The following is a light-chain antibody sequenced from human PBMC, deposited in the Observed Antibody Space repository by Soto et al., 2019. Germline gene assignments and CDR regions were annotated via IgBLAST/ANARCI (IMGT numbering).Light chain of an antibody. J-gene: IGKJ2*01. CDR1: RSVSSN. CDR2: GAS. Sequence: EIVMTQSPATLSVSPGERATLSCRASRSVSSNLAWYQQKPGQAPRLLMYGASTRATGIPARFSGSGSGTEFTLTISSLQSEDFAVYYCQQYHNWPPYTFGQGNKLEIK. V-gene: IGKV3-15*01. CDR3: QQYHNWPPYT.